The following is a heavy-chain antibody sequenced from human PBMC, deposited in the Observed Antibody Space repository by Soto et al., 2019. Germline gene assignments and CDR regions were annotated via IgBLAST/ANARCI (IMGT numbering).Heavy chain of an antibody. D-gene: IGHD3-3*01. CDR1: GGSISSSNW. CDR2: IYHSGST. J-gene: IGHJ6*02. V-gene: IGHV4-4*02. CDR3: ARGVFGVVIIPYYYYGMDV. Sequence: SETLSLTCAVSGGSISSSNWWSWVRQPPGKGLEWIGEIYHSGSTNYNPSLKSRVTISVDKSKNQFSLKLSSVTAADTAVYYCARGVFGVVIIPYYYYGMDVWGQGTTVTVSS.